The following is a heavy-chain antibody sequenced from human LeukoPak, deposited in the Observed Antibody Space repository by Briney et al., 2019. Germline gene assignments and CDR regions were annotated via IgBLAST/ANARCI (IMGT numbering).Heavy chain of an antibody. D-gene: IGHD6-19*01. V-gene: IGHV4-34*01. CDR1: GGLFNGYH. CDR2: INHSGST. Sequence: SETVSLTCAVYGGLFNGYHWRWIRHPRRKGLEWIGEINHSGSTNYNPSLKSRVTISVDTSKNQFSLKLSSVTAADTAVYYCARGGYSSGCPYWGQGTLVTVSS. J-gene: IGHJ4*02. CDR3: ARGGYSSGCPY.